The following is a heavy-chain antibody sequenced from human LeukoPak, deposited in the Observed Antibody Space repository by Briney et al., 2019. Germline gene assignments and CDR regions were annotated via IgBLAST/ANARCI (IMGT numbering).Heavy chain of an antibody. CDR3: AREFGSGGSLDY. D-gene: IGHD3-10*01. CDR1: GFTFSSYG. V-gene: IGHV3-30*03. CDR2: ISYAGSNK. J-gene: IGHJ4*02. Sequence: PGRSLRLSCAASGFTFSSYGRHWVRQAPGKGLEWVAVISYAGSNKYYADSVKGRFTISRDNSKNTLYLQMNSLSAEDTAVYYCAREFGSGGSLDYWGQGTLVTVSS.